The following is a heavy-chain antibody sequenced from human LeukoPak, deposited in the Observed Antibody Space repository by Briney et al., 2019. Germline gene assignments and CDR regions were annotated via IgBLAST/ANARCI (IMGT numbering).Heavy chain of an antibody. D-gene: IGHD6-19*01. J-gene: IGHJ6*03. CDR1: GYTFTSYD. CDR3: ARGGRKRIAVAGTKVGLYYYYMDV. CDR2: MNPNSGNT. Sequence: ASVKVSCKASGYTFTSYDINWVRQATGQGLEWMGWMNPNSGNTGYAQKFQGRVTITRNTSISTAYMELSSLRSEHTAVYYCARGGRKRIAVAGTKVGLYYYYMDVWGKGTTVTVSS. V-gene: IGHV1-8*03.